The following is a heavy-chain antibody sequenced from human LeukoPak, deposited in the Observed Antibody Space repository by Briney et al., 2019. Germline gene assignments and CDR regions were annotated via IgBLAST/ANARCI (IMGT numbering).Heavy chain of an antibody. D-gene: IGHD4-17*01. CDR3: ARDLPTAYYYYGMDV. CDR2: FNPNSGGT. J-gene: IGHJ6*02. V-gene: IGHV1-2*02. Sequence: ASVKVSCKASGYTFTGYYMHWVRQAPGQGLEWMGWFNPNSGGTNYAQKFQGRVTMTRDTSISTAYMELSRLRSDDTAVYYCARDLPTAYYYYGMDVWGQGTTVTVSS. CDR1: GYTFTGYY.